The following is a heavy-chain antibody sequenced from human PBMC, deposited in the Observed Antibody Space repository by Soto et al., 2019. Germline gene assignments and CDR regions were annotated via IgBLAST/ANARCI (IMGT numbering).Heavy chain of an antibody. J-gene: IGHJ4*02. D-gene: IGHD6-25*01. Sequence: PSETLSLTCTVSGGSISIYYWSWIRQPPGKGLEWIGYIYYSGSTNYNPSLKSRVTISVDTSKNQFSLKLSSVTAADTAVYYCARLSGWDIQFDYWGQGTLVTVSS. CDR1: GGSISIYY. V-gene: IGHV4-59*08. CDR2: IYYSGST. CDR3: ARLSGWDIQFDY.